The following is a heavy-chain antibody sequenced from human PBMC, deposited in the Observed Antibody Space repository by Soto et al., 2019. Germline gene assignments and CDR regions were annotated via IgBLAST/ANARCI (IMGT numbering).Heavy chain of an antibody. V-gene: IGHV3-74*01. CDR1: RFIFTNFW. D-gene: IGHD6-13*01. CDR2: IDTSGSST. J-gene: IGHJ4*02. CDR3: AKDSWYFDL. Sequence: PGEPVKISCEASRFIFTNFWMHWVRQVPGKGLVWVSRIDTSGSSTSYADSVKGRFTISRDNAKNTVSLQMNSLRAEDTGVYYCAKDSWYFDLWSQGSLVTV.